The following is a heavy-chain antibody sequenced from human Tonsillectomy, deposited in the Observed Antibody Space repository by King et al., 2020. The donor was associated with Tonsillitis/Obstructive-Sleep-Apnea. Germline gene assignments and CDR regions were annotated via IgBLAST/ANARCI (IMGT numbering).Heavy chain of an antibody. J-gene: IGHJ4*02. CDR1: GDSISRFY. Sequence: VQLQESGPGLVKPSETLSLTCTVSGDSISRFYWSWIRQPPGKGLEWIGYFYHSGGTNYNPSLKSRVTLSADTSKNQFSLKLNSVTAADTAVYYCARGGYSYGYYFHYWGQGSQVTVSS. CDR2: FYHSGGT. CDR3: ARGGYSYGYYFHY. D-gene: IGHD5-18*01. V-gene: IGHV4-59*01.